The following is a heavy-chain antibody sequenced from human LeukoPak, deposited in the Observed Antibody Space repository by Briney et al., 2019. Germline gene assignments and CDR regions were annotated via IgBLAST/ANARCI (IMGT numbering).Heavy chain of an antibody. CDR1: GYTFTSYY. V-gene: IGHV1-46*01. Sequence: ASVKVSCKASGYTFTSYYTHWVRQAPGQGLEWMGIINPSGGSTSYAQKFQGRVTMTRDTSTSTVYMELSSLRSEDTAVYYCARTYYYDSSGYYPYYWGQGTLVTVSS. D-gene: IGHD3-22*01. CDR3: ARTYYYDSSGYYPYY. J-gene: IGHJ4*02. CDR2: INPSGGST.